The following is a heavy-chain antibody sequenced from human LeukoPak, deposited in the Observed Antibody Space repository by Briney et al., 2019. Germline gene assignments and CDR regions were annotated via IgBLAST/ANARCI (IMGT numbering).Heavy chain of an antibody. V-gene: IGHV3-21*01. CDR1: GFTFSSYS. D-gene: IGHD4-17*01. Sequence: GGSLRLSCAASGFTFSSYSMNWVRQAPGKGLEWVSSISSSSSYIYYADSVKGRFTISRDNAKNSLYLQMNSLRAEDTAVYYCAKDSYGDTLPYYFDYWGQGTLVTVSS. J-gene: IGHJ4*02. CDR3: AKDSYGDTLPYYFDY. CDR2: ISSSSSYI.